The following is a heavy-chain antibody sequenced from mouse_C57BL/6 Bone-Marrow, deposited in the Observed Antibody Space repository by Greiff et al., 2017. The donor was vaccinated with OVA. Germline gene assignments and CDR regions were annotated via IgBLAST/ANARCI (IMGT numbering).Heavy chain of an antibody. V-gene: IGHV5-4*01. Sequence: EVQLVESGGGLVKPGGSLKLSCAASGFTFSSYAMSWVRQTPETRLEWVATISDGGSYTYYPDNVKGRFTISRDNAKNNLYLQMSHLKSEDTAMYYCARGGSNYGAMDDWGQGTSVTVSS. CDR1: GFTFSSYA. D-gene: IGHD2-5*01. CDR3: ARGGSNYGAMDD. J-gene: IGHJ4*01. CDR2: ISDGGSYT.